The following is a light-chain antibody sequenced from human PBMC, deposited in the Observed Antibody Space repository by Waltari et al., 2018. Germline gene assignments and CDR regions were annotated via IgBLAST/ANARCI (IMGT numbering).Light chain of an antibody. J-gene: IGKJ2*01. CDR3: QQYGNSPFT. V-gene: IGKV3-20*01. CDR1: RSVSSTY. CDR2: DVS. Sequence: EIVLTQSPGTLSLSPGERATLSCRARRSVSSTYLAWYRQKPGQAPSLVIHDVSSRATGIPDRFSGSGSGTYFTLTISRLEPEDFAVYYCQQYGNSPFTFGRGTKLEIK.